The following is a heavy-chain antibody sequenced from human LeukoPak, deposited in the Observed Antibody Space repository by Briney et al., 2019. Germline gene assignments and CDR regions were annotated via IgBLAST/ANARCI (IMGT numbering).Heavy chain of an antibody. CDR1: GFTFNTYS. CDR2: ISSSSSYI. V-gene: IGHV3-21*01. J-gene: IGHJ4*02. CDR3: ARVAVYYGSGSYYDDY. D-gene: IGHD3-10*01. Sequence: GGSLRLSCEASGFTFNTYSMNWARQAPGKGLEWVSSISSSSSYIYYADSVKGRFTISRDNAKNSLYLQMNSLRAEDTAVYYCARVAVYYGSGSYYDDYWGQGTLVTVSS.